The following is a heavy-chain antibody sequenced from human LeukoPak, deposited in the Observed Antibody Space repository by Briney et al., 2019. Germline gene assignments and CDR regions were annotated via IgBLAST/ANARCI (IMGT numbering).Heavy chain of an antibody. CDR3: AREEHGYDSSGYPFDH. CDR2: INPNSGGT. V-gene: IGHV1-2*06. D-gene: IGHD3-22*01. Sequence: ASVKVSCKASGYTFTGYYMHWVRQAPGQGLEWMGRINPNSGGTNYAQKFQGRVTMTRDTSISTAYMELSRLRSDDTAVYYCAREEHGYDSSGYPFDHWGQGTLVTVSS. J-gene: IGHJ4*02. CDR1: GYTFTGYY.